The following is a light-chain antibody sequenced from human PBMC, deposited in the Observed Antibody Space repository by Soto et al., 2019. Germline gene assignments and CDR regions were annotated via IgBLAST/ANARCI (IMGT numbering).Light chain of an antibody. V-gene: IGKV1-39*01. Sequence: DIQMTQSPSSLSASVGDRVTITCRARQSISNYLNWSQQKPGKAPKLLIYAASSMQSGVPSRFSGSGSETDVTLTSSSLQPDDSATYYCQQSFSPLWTFGQGTKVEV. CDR1: QSISNY. J-gene: IGKJ1*01. CDR3: QQSFSPLWT. CDR2: AAS.